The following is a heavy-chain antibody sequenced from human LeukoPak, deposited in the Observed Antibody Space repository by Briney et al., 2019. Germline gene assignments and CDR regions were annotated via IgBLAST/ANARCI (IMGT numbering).Heavy chain of an antibody. CDR3: ARVGYDILTGYSYFDY. Sequence: PSQTLSLTCTVSGGSISSGGYYWSWIRQHPGKGLEWIGYIYYSGSTYYNPSLKSRVTISVDTSKNQFSLKLSSVTAADTAVYYCARVGYDILTGYSYFDYWGQGTLVTVSS. CDR1: GGSISSGGYY. V-gene: IGHV4-31*03. D-gene: IGHD3-9*01. CDR2: IYYSGST. J-gene: IGHJ4*02.